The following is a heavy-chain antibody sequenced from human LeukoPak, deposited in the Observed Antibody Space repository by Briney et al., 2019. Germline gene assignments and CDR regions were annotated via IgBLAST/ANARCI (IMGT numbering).Heavy chain of an antibody. CDR2: ISRSSTTE. CDR1: GCAFSTYS. CDR3: ARDHCSSGNCYIDY. V-gene: IGHV3-48*04. D-gene: IGHD2-15*01. Sequence: GVTLRLPHATPGCAFSTYSMNWVRQAPGKGLEWVSYISRSSTTEYYADSVKGRFTISRDNANNSLSLQMNSLRAEDTAVYYCARDHCSSGNCYIDYWGRGTLVTVSS. J-gene: IGHJ4*02.